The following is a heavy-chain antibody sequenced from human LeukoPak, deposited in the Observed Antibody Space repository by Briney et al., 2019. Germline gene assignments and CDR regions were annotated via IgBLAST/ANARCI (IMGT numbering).Heavy chain of an antibody. Sequence: SETLSLTCAVSGGSISSTTSFWGRIRQPPGKGLEWIGRIYYSGSTFYNPSLKSRVTMSVDTSKNQFSLRLRSVTAADTAVYYCARHGSTDYFDYWGQGTLVTVSS. CDR1: GGSISSTTSF. D-gene: IGHD2-2*03. J-gene: IGHJ4*02. V-gene: IGHV4-39*01. CDR2: IYYSGST. CDR3: ARHGSTDYFDY.